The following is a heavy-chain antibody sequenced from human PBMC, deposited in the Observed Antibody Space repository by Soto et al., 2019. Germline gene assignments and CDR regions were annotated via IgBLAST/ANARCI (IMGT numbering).Heavy chain of an antibody. V-gene: IGHV1-69*02. J-gene: IGHJ6*02. CDR1: GGTFSSYT. Sequence: SVKVSCKASGGTFSSYTISWVRQAPGQGLEWMGRIIPILGIANYAQKFQGRVTITADKSTSTAYMELSSLRSEDTAVYYCARVDILTGYYPEDYYYYGMDVWGQ. CDR2: IIPILGIA. D-gene: IGHD3-9*01. CDR3: ARVDILTGYYPEDYYYYGMDV.